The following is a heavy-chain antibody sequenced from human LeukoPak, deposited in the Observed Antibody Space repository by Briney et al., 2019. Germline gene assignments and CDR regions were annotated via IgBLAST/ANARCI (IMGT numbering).Heavy chain of an antibody. CDR2: LRGNDET. CDR1: GFSFRNYA. Sequence: GGSLRLSCAAPGFSFRNYAMSWVRQAPARGPEWVSSLRGNDETFYADSVKGRFTLSRDDSKNTLYLQMNSLRAEDTAVYYCAREMVPYGYEYYFDYWGQGTLVTVSS. J-gene: IGHJ4*02. D-gene: IGHD5-18*01. V-gene: IGHV3-23*01. CDR3: AREMVPYGYEYYFDY.